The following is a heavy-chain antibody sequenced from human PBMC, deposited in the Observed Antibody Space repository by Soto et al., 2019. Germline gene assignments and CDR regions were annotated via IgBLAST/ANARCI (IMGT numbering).Heavy chain of an antibody. D-gene: IGHD6-19*01. J-gene: IGHJ4*02. CDR3: ASSLAVAGTGDY. CDR1: GFTFSSYS. Sequence: PGGSLRLSCAASGFTFSSYSMNWVRQAPGKGLEWVSSISSSSSYIYYADSVKGRFTISRDNAKNSLYLQMNSLRAEDTAVYYCASSLAVAGTGDYWGQGTLVTAPQ. CDR2: ISSSSSYI. V-gene: IGHV3-21*01.